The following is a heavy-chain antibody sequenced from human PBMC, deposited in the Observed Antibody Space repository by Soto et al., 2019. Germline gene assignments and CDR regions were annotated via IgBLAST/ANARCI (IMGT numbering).Heavy chain of an antibody. CDR3: ARDAPTPYYYDSSGSPPQHANWFDP. J-gene: IGHJ5*02. Sequence: EVQLVESGGGLVKPGGSLRLSCAASGFTFSSYSMNWVRQAPGKGLEWVSSISSSSSYIYYADSVKGRFTISRDNAKNSLYLQMNSLRAEDTAVYYCARDAPTPYYYDSSGSPPQHANWFDPWGQGTLVTVSS. CDR2: ISSSSSYI. V-gene: IGHV3-21*01. D-gene: IGHD3-22*01. CDR1: GFTFSSYS.